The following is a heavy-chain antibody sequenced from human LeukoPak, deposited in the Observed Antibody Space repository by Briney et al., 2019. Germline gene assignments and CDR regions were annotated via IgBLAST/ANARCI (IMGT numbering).Heavy chain of an antibody. Sequence: GASVKVSCKASGGTFSSYAISWVRQAPGQGLEWMGRIIPILGIANYAQKFQGRVTITADKSTSTAYMELSSLRSEDTAVYYCAXXXXGELPTYFDYWGQGTLVTVSS. CDR2: IIPILGIA. CDR1: GGTFSSYA. V-gene: IGHV1-69*04. D-gene: IGHD1-26*01. J-gene: IGHJ4*02. CDR3: AXXXXGELPTYFDY.